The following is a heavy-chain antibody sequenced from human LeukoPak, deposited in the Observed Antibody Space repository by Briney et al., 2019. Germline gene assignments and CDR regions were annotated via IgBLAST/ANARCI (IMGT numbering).Heavy chain of an antibody. D-gene: IGHD3-16*01. CDR2: VNPNRGDT. CDR1: GYTFIYYY. Sequence: ASVKVSCKASGYTFIYYYIHWVRQAPGQGLEWMGWVNPNRGDTNYAQKFRGRVTITTDTSISTAYMDLSAVTSGDTAVYYCARGTSWGHYWGQGTLVTVSS. V-gene: IGHV1-2*02. J-gene: IGHJ4*02. CDR3: ARGTSWGHY.